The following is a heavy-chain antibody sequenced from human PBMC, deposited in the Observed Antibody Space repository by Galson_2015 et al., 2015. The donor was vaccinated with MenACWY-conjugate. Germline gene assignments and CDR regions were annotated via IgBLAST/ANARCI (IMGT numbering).Heavy chain of an antibody. D-gene: IGHD1-1*01. V-gene: IGHV3-7*03. CDR1: GFTFSNYW. Sequence: SLRLSSAASGFTFSNYWMTWVRQAPGKGLEWVANINQDGSVKNYVDSVKGRFTISRDNAENSLRLQMDSLKIEDTAVYYCSRARPENWKDVNFDSWSQGTLVTVSS. CDR2: INQDGSVK. CDR3: SRARPENWKDVNFDS. J-gene: IGHJ4*02.